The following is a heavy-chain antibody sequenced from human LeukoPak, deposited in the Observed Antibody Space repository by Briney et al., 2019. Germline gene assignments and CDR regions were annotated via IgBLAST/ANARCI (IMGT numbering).Heavy chain of an antibody. CDR3: AKGLLDYYDSSGYFDY. V-gene: IGHV3-23*01. D-gene: IGHD3-22*01. Sequence: PGGSLRLSCAASGFTFSSYSMNWVRQAPGKGLEWVSAISGSGGSTYYADSVKGRFTISRDNSKNTLYLQMNSLRAEDTAVYYCAKGLLDYYDSSGYFDYWGQGTLVTVSS. CDR2: ISGSGGST. CDR1: GFTFSSYS. J-gene: IGHJ4*02.